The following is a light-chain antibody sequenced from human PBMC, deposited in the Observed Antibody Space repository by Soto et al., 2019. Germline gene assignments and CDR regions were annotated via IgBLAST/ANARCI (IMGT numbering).Light chain of an antibody. Sequence: DIQMTQSPSVLSASVGDTVTITCRASQALSNYLAWYQQKPGKAPDLLIYSASTLQSGVPSRFSGSGSETEFTLTINSLQPDDFATYYCQQYHIYSGTFGQGTKVDIK. CDR2: SAS. J-gene: IGKJ1*01. V-gene: IGKV1-9*01. CDR1: QALSNY. CDR3: QQYHIYSGT.